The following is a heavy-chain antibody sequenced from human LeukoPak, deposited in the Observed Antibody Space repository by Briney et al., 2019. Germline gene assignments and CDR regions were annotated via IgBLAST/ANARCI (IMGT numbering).Heavy chain of an antibody. J-gene: IGHJ4*02. V-gene: IGHV5-51*01. CDR1: GYSFTSYW. CDR3: ARVLPQYCGGDCYADY. Sequence: GGSLRLSCKGSGYSFTSYWIDWVRQMPGKGLEWMGIIYPGDSDTRYSPSFQGQVTSSADKSISTAYLQWSSLKASDTAMYYCARVLPQYCGGDCYADYWGQGTLVTVSS. CDR2: IYPGDSDT. D-gene: IGHD2-21*02.